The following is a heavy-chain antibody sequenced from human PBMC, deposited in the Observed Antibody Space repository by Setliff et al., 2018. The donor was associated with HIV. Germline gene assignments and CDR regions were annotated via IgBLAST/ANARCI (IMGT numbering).Heavy chain of an antibody. CDR2: ISGSAGST. D-gene: IGHD3-10*01. CDR1: GFTFSSYA. CDR3: AKPYRGSVVRDQGYMDV. J-gene: IGHJ6*03. Sequence: GGSLRLSCAVSGFTFSSYAMSWVRQAPGKGLEWVSAISGSAGSTYYADSVKGRFTISGDNSKNTLYLQMNSLRAEDTAVYYCAKPYRGSVVRDQGYMDVWGKGTTVT. V-gene: IGHV3-23*01.